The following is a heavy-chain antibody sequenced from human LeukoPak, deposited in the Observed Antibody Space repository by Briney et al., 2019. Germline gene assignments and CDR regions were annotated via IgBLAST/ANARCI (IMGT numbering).Heavy chain of an antibody. CDR1: GGSISSYY. J-gene: IGHJ3*02. Sequence: SETLSLTCTVSGGSISSYYWSWIRQPPGKGLEWIGYIYYSGSTYYNPSLKSRVTISVDTSKNQFSLKLSSVTAADTAVYYCARDVVVVPAAMVNAFDIWGQGTMVTVSS. V-gene: IGHV4-59*12. D-gene: IGHD2-2*01. CDR3: ARDVVVVPAAMVNAFDI. CDR2: IYYSGST.